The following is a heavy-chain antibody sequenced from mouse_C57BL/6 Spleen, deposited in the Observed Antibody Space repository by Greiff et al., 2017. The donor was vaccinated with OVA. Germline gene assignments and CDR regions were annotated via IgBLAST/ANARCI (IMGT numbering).Heavy chain of an antibody. CDR2: INPNNGGT. V-gene: IGHV1-26*01. D-gene: IGHD2-3*01. CDR3: ARDGMGDY. J-gene: IGHJ4*01. CDR1: GYTFTDYY. Sequence: EVQLQQSGPELVKPGASVKISCKASGYTFTDYYMNWVKQSHGKSLEWIGDINPNNGGTSYNQKFKGKATLTVDKSSSTAYMELRSLTSEDSAVYYCARDGMGDYWGQGTSVTVSS.